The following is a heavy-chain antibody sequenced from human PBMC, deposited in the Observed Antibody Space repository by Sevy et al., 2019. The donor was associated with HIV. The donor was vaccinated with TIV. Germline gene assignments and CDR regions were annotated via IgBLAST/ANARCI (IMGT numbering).Heavy chain of an antibody. J-gene: IGHJ6*03. CDR2: ISSSSSYI. V-gene: IGHV3-21*01. Sequence: GGSLRLSCTASGFTFSSYSMNWVRQAPGKGLEWVSSISSSSSYIDYADSVKGRFTISRDNAKNSLYLQMNSLRAEDTAVYYCARESPTYYYYYMDVWGKGTTVTVSS. CDR1: GFTFSSYS. CDR3: ARESPTYYYYYMDV.